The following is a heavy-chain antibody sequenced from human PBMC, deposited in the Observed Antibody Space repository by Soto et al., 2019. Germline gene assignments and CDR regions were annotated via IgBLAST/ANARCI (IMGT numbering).Heavy chain of an antibody. Sequence: EVQLVESGGGLVQPGGSLRLSCSASGFTFSTYWMTWVRQTAGKGLEWVANIKQDGSEIYYVDSVKGRFTISRDNANNSLYLQMNSLRAEDTAVYYCARDVGYGDYWGQGTLVTVSS. D-gene: IGHD5-18*01. CDR3: ARDVGYGDY. J-gene: IGHJ4*02. CDR1: GFTFSTYW. CDR2: IKQDGSEI. V-gene: IGHV3-7*01.